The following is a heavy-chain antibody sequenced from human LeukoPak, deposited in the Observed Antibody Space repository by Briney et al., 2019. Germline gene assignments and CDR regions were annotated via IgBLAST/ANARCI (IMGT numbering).Heavy chain of an antibody. J-gene: IGHJ4*02. CDR3: ARGDLGTTSNQIFDF. V-gene: IGHV3-48*01. CDR1: GFTFSSYA. CDR2: INSRSSSM. D-gene: IGHD1-1*01. Sequence: PGGSLRLSCAASGFTFSSYAMSWVRQAPGKGLEWLSYINSRSSSMHYADSAKGRFTISRDNAKNSLYLQMDSLRVEDTAIYYCARGDLGTTSNQIFDFWGQGTLVTVSS.